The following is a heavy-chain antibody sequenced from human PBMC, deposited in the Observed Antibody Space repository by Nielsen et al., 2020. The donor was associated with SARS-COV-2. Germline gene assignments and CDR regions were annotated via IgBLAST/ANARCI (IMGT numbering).Heavy chain of an antibody. Sequence: GESLKISCAASGFTFSIYAIARVPRAPGRGLQWVTGVSSSGGSTYYTDSVKGRFSISRGNSKNTLFLLMHSLRVEDTAVYYCARDGVVRGDALDLWGQGTMVTVSS. CDR1: GFTFSIYA. V-gene: IGHV3-23*01. D-gene: IGHD3-10*01. CDR2: VSSSGGST. CDR3: ARDGVVRGDALDL. J-gene: IGHJ3*01.